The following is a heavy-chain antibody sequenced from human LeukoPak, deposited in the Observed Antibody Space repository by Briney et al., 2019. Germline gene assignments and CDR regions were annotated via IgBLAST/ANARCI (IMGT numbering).Heavy chain of an antibody. CDR2: INPQSGST. CDR3: ARDRADEYSAGSYVSFDP. V-gene: IGHV1-2*02. D-gene: IGHD3-10*01. CDR1: GYTFTGHF. Sequence: GASVKVSCKASGYTFTGHFIHWVRQAPGQGLEWMGWINPQSGSTSYAQPFQGRVVMTLDTSVNSVYMEMSSLGYDDTATYFCARDRADEYSAGSYVSFDPWGRGTPLTVFS. J-gene: IGHJ5*02.